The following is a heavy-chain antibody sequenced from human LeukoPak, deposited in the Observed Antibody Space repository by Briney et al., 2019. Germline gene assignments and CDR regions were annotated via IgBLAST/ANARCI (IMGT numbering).Heavy chain of an antibody. J-gene: IGHJ4*02. V-gene: IGHV5-51*01. Sequence: GESLKISCKGSGYSFTSYWIGWVRQMPGKGLEWMGIICPGDSDTRYSPFFQGQVTISADKSISTAYLQRSSLKASDTAMYYCARGVDTAMVTFDYWGQGTLVTVSS. D-gene: IGHD5-18*01. CDR3: ARGVDTAMVTFDY. CDR2: ICPGDSDT. CDR1: GYSFTSYW.